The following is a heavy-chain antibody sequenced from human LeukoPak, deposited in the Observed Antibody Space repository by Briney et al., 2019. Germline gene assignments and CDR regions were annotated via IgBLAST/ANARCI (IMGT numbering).Heavy chain of an antibody. CDR3: AKDRGPWLVFPCFGY. V-gene: IGHV3-21*01. CDR1: GLTFSSYS. CDR2: ISSSSDYI. Sequence: GGSLRLSCAASGLTFSSYSMNWVRQAPGKGLEWVSSISSSSDYIHYADSVKGRFTISRDNAKNSLYLQMNSRRAEDTAVYYCAKDRGPWLVFPCFGYWGQGTLVTVSS. D-gene: IGHD6-19*01. J-gene: IGHJ4*02.